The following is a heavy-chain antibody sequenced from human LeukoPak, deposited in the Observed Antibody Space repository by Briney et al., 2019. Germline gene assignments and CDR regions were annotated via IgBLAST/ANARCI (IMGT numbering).Heavy chain of an antibody. D-gene: IGHD3-10*01. CDR1: GFTFSSYA. Sequence: GGSLRLSCAASGFTFSSYAMSWVRQAPGKGLEWVSGISGSGGSTYYADSVKGRFTISRDNSKNTLYLQMNSLRAEDTAVYYCAKDKGRTMVRGSFDYWGQGTLVTVSS. J-gene: IGHJ4*02. CDR3: AKDKGRTMVRGSFDY. V-gene: IGHV3-23*01. CDR2: ISGSGGST.